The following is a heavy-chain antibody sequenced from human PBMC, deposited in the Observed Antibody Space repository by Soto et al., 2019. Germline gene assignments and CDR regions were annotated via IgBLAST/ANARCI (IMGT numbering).Heavy chain of an antibody. V-gene: IGHV1-69*01. Sequence: VKVSCKASGGTFSSYAISWVRQAPGQGLEWMGGIIPIFGTANYAQKFQGRVTITADESTSTAYMELSSLRSEDTAVYYCARVGIVATIIDYFDYWGQGTLVTV. J-gene: IGHJ4*02. CDR1: GGTFSSYA. CDR3: ARVGIVATIIDYFDY. D-gene: IGHD5-12*01. CDR2: IIPIFGTA.